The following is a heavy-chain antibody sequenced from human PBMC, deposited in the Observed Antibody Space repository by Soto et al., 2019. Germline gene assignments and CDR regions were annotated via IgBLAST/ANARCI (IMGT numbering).Heavy chain of an antibody. J-gene: IGHJ4*02. CDR3: ARHKGYDFWSGPHALDY. Sequence: GESLKISCKGSGYSFTSYWIGWVRQMPGKALEWMGIIYPGDSDTRYSPSFQGQVTISADKSISTAYLQWSSLKASDTAMYYCARHKGYDFWSGPHALDYWGQGXLVTVYS. CDR1: GYSFTSYW. CDR2: IYPGDSDT. D-gene: IGHD3-3*01. V-gene: IGHV5-51*01.